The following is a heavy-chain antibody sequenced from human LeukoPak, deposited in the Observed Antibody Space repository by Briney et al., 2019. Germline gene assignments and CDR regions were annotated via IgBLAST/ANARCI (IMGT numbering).Heavy chain of an antibody. V-gene: IGHV4-34*01. Sequence: SETLSLTCAVYGGSFSGYYWSWIRQPPGKGLEWIGEINHSGSANYNPSLKSRVTISVDTSKNQFSLKLSSVTAADTAVYYCARGRYYGSGSYYGAGWFDPWGQGTLVTVSS. CDR1: GGSFSGYY. CDR3: ARGRYYGSGSYYGAGWFDP. CDR2: INHSGSA. D-gene: IGHD3-10*01. J-gene: IGHJ5*02.